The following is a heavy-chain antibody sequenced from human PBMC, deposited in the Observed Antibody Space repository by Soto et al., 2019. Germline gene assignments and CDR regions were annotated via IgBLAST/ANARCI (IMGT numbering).Heavy chain of an antibody. CDR3: AKDRRAGGNYGFYSDF. CDR2: SSATGAGR. CDR1: GFTFSSYG. V-gene: IGHV3-23*01. J-gene: IGHJ4*02. D-gene: IGHD1-7*01. Sequence: EVQLSESGGGLVQPGGSLTLSCAASGFTFSSYGMTWVRQAPGKGLEWVSFSSATGAGRYYADSVKGRFTISRDNSKNTLYLQMSSLRADDTAVYYCAKDRRAGGNYGFYSDFWGQGALVIVSS.